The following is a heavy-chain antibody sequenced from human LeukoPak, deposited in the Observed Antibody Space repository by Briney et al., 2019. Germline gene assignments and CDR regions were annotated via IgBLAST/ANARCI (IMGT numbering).Heavy chain of an antibody. Sequence: HPGGSLRLSCAASGFTFSSYAMSWVRQAPGKGLEWVSAISGSGGSTYYADSVKGRFTISRDNSKNTLYLQMNSLRAEDTAVYYCAKEEVRGVISPRRGNRFDYWGRGTLVTVSS. J-gene: IGHJ4*02. D-gene: IGHD3-10*01. CDR3: AKEEVRGVISPRRGNRFDY. CDR2: ISGSGGST. CDR1: GFTFSSYA. V-gene: IGHV3-23*01.